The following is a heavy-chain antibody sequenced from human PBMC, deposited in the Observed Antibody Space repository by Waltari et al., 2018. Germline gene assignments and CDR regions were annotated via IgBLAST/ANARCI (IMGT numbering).Heavy chain of an antibody. V-gene: IGHV3-9*01. CDR3: AKDSRGYSYGPDYYYGMDV. CDR1: GITFDDYA. Sequence: EVQLVESGGGLVQPGRPLRLPCAASGITFDDYAITGVPQPPGKALGWVSGISWNSGSIGYADSVKCRFTISRDNAKNSLYLQMNSLRAEDTALYYCAKDSRGYSYGPDYYYGMDVWGQGTTVTVSS. J-gene: IGHJ6*02. CDR2: ISWNSGSI. D-gene: IGHD5-18*01.